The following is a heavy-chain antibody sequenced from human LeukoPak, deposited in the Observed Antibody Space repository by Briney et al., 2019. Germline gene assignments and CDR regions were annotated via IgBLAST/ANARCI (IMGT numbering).Heavy chain of an antibody. J-gene: IGHJ4*02. CDR2: IYHSGST. Sequence: PSETLSLTCAVSGGSISSGGYSWSWIRQPPGKGLEWIGYIYHSGSTYYNPSLKSRVTISVDTSKNQFSLKLSSVTAADTAVYYCARTGSGSYDLFDYWGQGTLVTVSS. V-gene: IGHV4-30-2*02. CDR1: GGSISSGGYS. CDR3: ARTGSGSYDLFDY. D-gene: IGHD3-10*01.